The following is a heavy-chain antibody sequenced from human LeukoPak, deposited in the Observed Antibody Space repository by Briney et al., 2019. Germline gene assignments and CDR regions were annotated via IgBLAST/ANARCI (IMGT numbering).Heavy chain of an antibody. Sequence: ASVKVSCKASGYTFTSYNIHWVRQAPGQGLEWMGWINPPSGGTNYAQKFQGRVTMIRDTSISTAYMELSSLTSDDTAVYFCVRGGGTAHFDYWGQGTLVTVSS. J-gene: IGHJ4*02. D-gene: IGHD1-26*01. CDR3: VRGGGTAHFDY. V-gene: IGHV1-2*02. CDR2: INPPSGGT. CDR1: GYTFTSYN.